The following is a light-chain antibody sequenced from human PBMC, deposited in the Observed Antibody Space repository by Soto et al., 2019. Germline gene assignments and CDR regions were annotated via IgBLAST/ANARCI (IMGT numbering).Light chain of an antibody. V-gene: IGKV1-33*01. CDR3: QQYDSMPIT. Sequence: DIQMTQSPASLSASVGERVTLTCDASQDMGNSLNWYQQKPGKAPKLLIYDASTLEAGVPSRFSGSGSGTDFIFTISRLQPEDIATYYCQQYDSMPITFGQGTRLEIK. J-gene: IGKJ5*01. CDR2: DAS. CDR1: QDMGNS.